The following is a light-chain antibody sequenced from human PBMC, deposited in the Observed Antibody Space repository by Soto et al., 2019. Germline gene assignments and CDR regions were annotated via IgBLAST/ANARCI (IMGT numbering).Light chain of an antibody. J-gene: IGKJ5*01. CDR2: DTS. CDR3: QQRSNWPLIT. CDR1: QRVNNY. V-gene: IGKV3-11*01. Sequence: EIVLTQSPATLSLSPGERATLSCRASQRVNNYLAWYQQKPGQAPRLLIYDTSNRATGIPARFSGSGSGTDVTLTISSLEPEDFAIYYFQQRSNWPLITFGQGTRLEIK.